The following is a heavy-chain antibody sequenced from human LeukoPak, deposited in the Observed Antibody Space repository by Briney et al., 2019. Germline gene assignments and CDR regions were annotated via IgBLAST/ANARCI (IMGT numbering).Heavy chain of an antibody. D-gene: IGHD2-15*01. Sequence: SQTLSLTCTVSGGSINSGGYYWSWIRQHPGKGLERIGYIYYSGSTYYNPSLKSRVTISVDMSKNQFSLKLSSVTAADTAVYYCAREGGYCSGGSCYFGRFDPWGQATLVTVSS. V-gene: IGHV4-31*03. CDR3: AREGGYCSGGSCYFGRFDP. J-gene: IGHJ5*02. CDR2: IYYSGST. CDR1: GGSINSGGYY.